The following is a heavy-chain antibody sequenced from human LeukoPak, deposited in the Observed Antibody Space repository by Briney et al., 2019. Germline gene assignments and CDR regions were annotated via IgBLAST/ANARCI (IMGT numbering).Heavy chain of an antibody. V-gene: IGHV3-15*01. CDR1: GFTFSNAW. J-gene: IGHJ4*02. D-gene: IGHD3-3*01. CDR2: IKSKTDGGTT. Sequence: PGGSLRLSCAASGFTFSNAWMSWVRQAPGKGLEWVGRIKSKTDGGTTGYAAPVKGRFTISRDDSKNTLYLQMNSLKTEDTAVYYCTTTNYDFWSGYSNWGQGTLVTVSS. CDR3: TTTNYDFWSGYSN.